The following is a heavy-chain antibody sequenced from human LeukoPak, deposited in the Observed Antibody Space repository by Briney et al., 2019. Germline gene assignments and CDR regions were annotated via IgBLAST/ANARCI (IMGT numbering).Heavy chain of an antibody. J-gene: IGHJ4*02. CDR3: ARVFLGDDFWSGPGPFDY. CDR1: GGSISSGDYY. D-gene: IGHD3-3*01. CDR2: IYYSGST. Sequence: SETLSLTCTVSGGSISSGDYYWSWIRQPPGKGLEWIGYIYYSGSTYYNPSLKSRVTISVDTSKNQFSLKLSSVTAADTAVYYCARVFLGDDFWSGPGPFDYWGQGTLVTVSS. V-gene: IGHV4-30-4*08.